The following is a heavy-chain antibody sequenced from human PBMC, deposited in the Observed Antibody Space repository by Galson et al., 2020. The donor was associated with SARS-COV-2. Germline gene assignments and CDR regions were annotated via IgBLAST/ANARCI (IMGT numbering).Heavy chain of an antibody. CDR2: LYSSGST. V-gene: IGHV4-61*01. J-gene: IGHJ3*02. D-gene: IGHD6-13*01. Sequence: SETLSLTCTVSGGSVSSGSYSWRWIRQSPGKGLEWIGYLYSSGSTTYNPSLQRRVTISLDTSKNQFSLKLNSVTAADTAVYYCAREGVAAAGTLIDGLDIWGQGTMVTVSS. CDR3: AREGVAAAGTLIDGLDI. CDR1: GGSVSSGSYS.